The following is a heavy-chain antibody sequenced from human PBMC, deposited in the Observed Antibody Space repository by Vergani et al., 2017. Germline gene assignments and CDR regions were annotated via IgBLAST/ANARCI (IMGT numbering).Heavy chain of an antibody. CDR1: GYSISSGYY. Sequence: QVQLQESGPGLVKPSETLSLTCTVSGYSISSGYYWGWIRQPPGKGLEWIGSIYHSGSTYYNPSLKSRVTISVDTSKNQFSLKLSSVTAADTAVYYCARATIIHMDYWGQGTLVNVSS. CDR2: IYHSGST. J-gene: IGHJ4*02. V-gene: IGHV4-38-2*02. D-gene: IGHD3-10*01. CDR3: ARATIIHMDY.